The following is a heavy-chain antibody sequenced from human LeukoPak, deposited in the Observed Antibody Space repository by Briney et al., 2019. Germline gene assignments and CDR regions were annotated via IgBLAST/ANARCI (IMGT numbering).Heavy chain of an antibody. CDR3: AIWTSGNY. J-gene: IGHJ4*02. CDR1: GFTFSTYW. D-gene: IGHD1-1*01. Sequence: GGSLRLSCAASGFTFSTYWMAWVRQAPGKGLEWVANMDPSGSQKRYVDSVKGRFIISKDNPGASLYLDMYSLRAEDTAIYYCAIWTSGNYWGQGTLVTVSS. CDR2: MDPSGSQK. V-gene: IGHV3-7*01.